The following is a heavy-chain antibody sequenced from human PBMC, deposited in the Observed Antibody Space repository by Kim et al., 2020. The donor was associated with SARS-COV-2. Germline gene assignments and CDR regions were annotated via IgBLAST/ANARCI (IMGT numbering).Heavy chain of an antibody. J-gene: IGHJ5*02. V-gene: IGHV3-21*01. D-gene: IGHD6-6*01. CDR2: I. Sequence: IYYADSVKGRFTISRDNAKNSLYLQMNSLRAEDTAVYYCARDPGYSSSSDPWGQGTLVTVSS. CDR3: ARDPGYSSSSDP.